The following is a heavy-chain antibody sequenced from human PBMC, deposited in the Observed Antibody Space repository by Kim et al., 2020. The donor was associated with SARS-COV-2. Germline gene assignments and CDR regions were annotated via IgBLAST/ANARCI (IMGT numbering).Heavy chain of an antibody. J-gene: IGHJ4*02. D-gene: IGHD2-21*01. CDR1: GFTFSSYA. CDR3: AKAPSRYCGGDCYGSDY. V-gene: IGHV3-23*01. Sequence: GGSLRLSCAASGFTFSSYAMSWVRQAPGKGLEWVSAISGSGGSTYYADSVKGRFTISRDNSKNTLYLQMNSLRAEDTAVYYCAKAPSRYCGGDCYGSDYWGQGTLVTVSS. CDR2: ISGSGGST.